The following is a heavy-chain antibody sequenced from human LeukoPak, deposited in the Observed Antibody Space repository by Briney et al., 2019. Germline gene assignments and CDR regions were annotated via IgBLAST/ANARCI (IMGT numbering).Heavy chain of an antibody. V-gene: IGHV1-69*13. J-gene: IGHJ4*02. D-gene: IGHD7-27*01. Sequence: SVKVSCKASGGTFSSYAISWVRQAPGQGLEWMGGIIPIFGTANYAQKFQGRVTITADESTSTAYMELSSLRSEDTVVYYCATPSGAANWEYYFDYGGQGPLVTVSS. CDR1: GGTFSSYA. CDR3: ATPSGAANWEYYFDY. CDR2: IIPIFGTA.